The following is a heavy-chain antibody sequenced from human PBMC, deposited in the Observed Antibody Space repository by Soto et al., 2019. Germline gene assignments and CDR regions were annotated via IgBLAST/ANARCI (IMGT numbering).Heavy chain of an antibody. J-gene: IGHJ4*02. CDR1: GGSMSNSYYY. CDR3: ARWVEVSLDYFDS. CDR2: VFHSGRT. V-gene: IGHV4-30-4*01. D-gene: IGHD1-1*01. Sequence: SETLSLTCTVSGGSMSNSYYYWSWVRQTPGKGLEWIGHVFHSGRTYYNPSLKGRVGILVDTSRNQFSLNLNSMTVADAAVYYCARWVEVSLDYFDSWGQG.